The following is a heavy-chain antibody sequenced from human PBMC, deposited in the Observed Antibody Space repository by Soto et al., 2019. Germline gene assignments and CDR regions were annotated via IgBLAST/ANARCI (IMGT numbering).Heavy chain of an antibody. CDR2: IYWNDYK. CDR1: GFSLNSAGGG. D-gene: IGHD3-16*01. Sequence: QITLKESGPTLVKPTQTLTLTCTLSGFSLNSAGGGVVWIRQPPGKALEWLALIYWNDYKRYIPSLHSRLTITKATSRNHIVLTMTNVDPVDTATYYCAHRPNWGIGGLGPWGQGTTVTVSS. J-gene: IGHJ6*02. V-gene: IGHV2-5*01. CDR3: AHRPNWGIGGLGP.